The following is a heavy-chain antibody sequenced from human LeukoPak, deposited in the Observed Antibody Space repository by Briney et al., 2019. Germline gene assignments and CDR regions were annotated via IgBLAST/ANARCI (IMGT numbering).Heavy chain of an antibody. J-gene: IGHJ5*02. D-gene: IGHD3-10*01. Sequence: GASVKVSCKASGFTFTGYYMHWLRQAPGQGLEWMGWINPNSGDTKYAQKFQGWVTMTRDTSISTAYMELSRLRSDDTAVYYCARNHFSGSYDHWFDPWGQGTLVTVSP. CDR3: ARNHFSGSYDHWFDP. V-gene: IGHV1-2*04. CDR2: INPNSGDT. CDR1: GFTFTGYY.